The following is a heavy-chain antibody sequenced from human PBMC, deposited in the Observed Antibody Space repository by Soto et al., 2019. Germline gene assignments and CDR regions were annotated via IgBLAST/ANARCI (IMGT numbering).Heavy chain of an antibody. Sequence: QVQLVQSESEVKRPGSSVRVSCKAVGGTFSDYVISWVRQAPGQGLEWMGGIIAMSGTVNNAQKFQDRVTITADESTSTAYMELSSLRSEDTAIYYCAREAGYNWFDPWGQGTLVTVSS. V-gene: IGHV1-69*01. D-gene: IGHD6-13*01. CDR1: GGTFSDYV. J-gene: IGHJ5*02. CDR3: AREAGYNWFDP. CDR2: IIAMSGTV.